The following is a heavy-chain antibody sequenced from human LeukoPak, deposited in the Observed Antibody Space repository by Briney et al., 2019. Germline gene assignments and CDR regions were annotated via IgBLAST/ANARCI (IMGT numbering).Heavy chain of an antibody. Sequence: SETLSLTCTVTGGSISSSSYYWVCIRQPPGKGLEWLGSIYYSGSTYYNPSLKSRVTISVDTSKNQFSLKLSSVTAADTAVYYCARHSYSVAGKVNWFDPWGQGTLVTVSS. CDR2: IYYSGST. D-gene: IGHD6-19*01. J-gene: IGHJ5*02. CDR3: ARHSYSVAGKVNWFDP. CDR1: GGSISSSSYY. V-gene: IGHV4-39*01.